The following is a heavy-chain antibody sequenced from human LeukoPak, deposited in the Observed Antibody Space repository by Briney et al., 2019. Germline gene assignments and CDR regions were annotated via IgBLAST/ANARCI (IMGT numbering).Heavy chain of an antibody. J-gene: IGHJ4*02. CDR2: IHSGGST. CDR3: ARSLYGAYIDY. CDR1: GLTVSSNY. Sequence: GGSLRLSCAASGLTVSSNYMNWVRQAPGKGLEWVSVIHSGGSTYYADSVQGRFTISRDNSKNTLYLQMNSLRAEDTAVYYCARSLYGAYIDYWGQGTLVTVSS. V-gene: IGHV3-53*01. D-gene: IGHD4-17*01.